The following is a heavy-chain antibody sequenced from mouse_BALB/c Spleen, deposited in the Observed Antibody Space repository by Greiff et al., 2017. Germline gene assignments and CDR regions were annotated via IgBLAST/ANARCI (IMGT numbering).Heavy chain of an antibody. D-gene: IGHD2-14*01. CDR3: ARGGAYYRYDAAMDY. V-gene: IGHV1-9*01. CDR2: ILPGSGST. J-gene: IGHJ4*01. Sequence: VQLVESGAELMKPGASVKISCKATGYTFSSYWIEWVKQRPGHGLEWIGEILPGSGSTNYNEKFKGKATFTADTSSNTAYMQLSSLTSEDSAVYYCARGGAYYRYDAAMDYWGQGTSVTVSS. CDR1: GYTFSSYW.